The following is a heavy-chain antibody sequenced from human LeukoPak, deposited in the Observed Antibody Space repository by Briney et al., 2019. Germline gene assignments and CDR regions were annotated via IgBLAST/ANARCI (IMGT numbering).Heavy chain of an antibody. CDR1: GVTFRDYY. D-gene: IGHD3-22*01. CDR3: VRAYSRGYSDDFDY. CDR2: IDGSGSSI. V-gene: IGHV3-11*01. Sequence: GPLRLCCAASGVTFRDYYMSGMRKAPGRGLEWVSYIDGSGSSIYYADSAKGRFTVSRDNAENSLYLQMNSLRGEDTAVYYCVRAYSRGYSDDFDYWGQGTLVTVSS. J-gene: IGHJ4*02.